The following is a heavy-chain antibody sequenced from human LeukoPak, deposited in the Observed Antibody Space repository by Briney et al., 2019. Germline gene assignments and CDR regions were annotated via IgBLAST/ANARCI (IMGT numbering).Heavy chain of an antibody. CDR2: IWYDGSNK. CDR3: ARDDGSSGYYFRLDY. CDR1: GFIFNTYG. D-gene: IGHD3-22*01. Sequence: GGSLRLSCAVSGFIFNTYGMHWVRQAPGKGLEWVAIIWYDGSNKYYADSVKGRFTVSRDNSKNTLYLQMNSLRAEDTAVYYCARDDGSSGYYFRLDYWGQGSLVTVSS. V-gene: IGHV3-33*01. J-gene: IGHJ4*02.